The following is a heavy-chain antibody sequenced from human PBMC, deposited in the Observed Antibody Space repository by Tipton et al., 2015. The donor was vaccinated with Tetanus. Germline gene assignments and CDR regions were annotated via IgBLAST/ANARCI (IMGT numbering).Heavy chain of an antibody. CDR2: VFYSGST. Sequence: TLSLTCSVSGGPIRDSDYYWGWVRLPPGKGLEWLGYVFYSGSTDLNPSLKSRVTISVDTSNNLFSLKLTSVTTADTAVYYCARSGGRRYAFDIWGQGTMVTVSS. CDR1: GGPIRDSDYY. V-gene: IGHV4-61*05. CDR3: ARSGGRRYAFDI. D-gene: IGHD3-16*01. J-gene: IGHJ3*02.